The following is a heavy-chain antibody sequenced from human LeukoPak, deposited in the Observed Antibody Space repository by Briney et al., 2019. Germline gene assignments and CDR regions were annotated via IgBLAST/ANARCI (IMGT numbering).Heavy chain of an antibody. Sequence: GGSLRLSCAASGFTFSSYWMSWVRQAPGKGLEWVANIKQDGSEKYYVDSVKGRFTISRDNAKNSVYLQMNSLRAEDTAVYYCARVSSSWYKGAFDYWGQGTLVTVSS. CDR3: ARVSSSWYKGAFDY. V-gene: IGHV3-7*01. CDR2: IKQDGSEK. D-gene: IGHD6-13*01. CDR1: GFTFSSYW. J-gene: IGHJ4*02.